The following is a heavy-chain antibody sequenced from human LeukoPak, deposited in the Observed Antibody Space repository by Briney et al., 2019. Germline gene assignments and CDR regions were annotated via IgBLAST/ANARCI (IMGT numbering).Heavy chain of an antibody. CDR2: IIPLFDTA. J-gene: IGHJ5*02. D-gene: IGHD6-19*01. CDR3: ARGSSGISSWFDP. Sequence: GASVRVSCKASGGTFNSYVISWVRQAPGQGLEWMGGIIPLFDTATYAQKFQDRVTITADTSTSTVYMELSSLRSEGTAVYFCARGSSGISSWFDPWGQGTLVTVSS. V-gene: IGHV1-69*06. CDR1: GGTFNSYV.